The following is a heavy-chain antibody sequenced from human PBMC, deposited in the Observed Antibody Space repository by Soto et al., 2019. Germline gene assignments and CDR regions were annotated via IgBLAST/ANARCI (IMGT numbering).Heavy chain of an antibody. Sequence: QVQLVQSGDEVKQPGASVKVSCKASGSTITAYGISWVRQAPGQGLEWMAWISSHNGNTYYAQNLQGRVTMTTDTSTSTAYMELRSLRSDDTAVYYCASSSIAAAGPFDYWGPGALVTVSS. D-gene: IGHD6-13*01. V-gene: IGHV1-18*01. CDR1: GSTITAYG. CDR3: ASSSIAAAGPFDY. J-gene: IGHJ4*02. CDR2: ISSHNGNT.